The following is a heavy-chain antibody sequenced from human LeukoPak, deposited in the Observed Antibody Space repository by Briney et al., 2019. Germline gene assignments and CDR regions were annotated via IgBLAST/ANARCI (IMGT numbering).Heavy chain of an antibody. V-gene: IGHV4-59*01. J-gene: IGHJ4*02. CDR1: GGSISSYY. D-gene: IGHD6-13*01. CDR2: IYYSGST. Sequence: PSETLSHTCTVSGGSISSYYWSWLRQPPGKGLEWIGYIYYSGSTNYNPSLKSRVTISVDTSKNQFSLKLSSVTAADTALYYCARSRGYFDHWGQGTLVTVSS. CDR3: ARSRGYFDH.